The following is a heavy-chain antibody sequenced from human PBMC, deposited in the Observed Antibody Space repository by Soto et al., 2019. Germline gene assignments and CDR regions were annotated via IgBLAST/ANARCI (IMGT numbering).Heavy chain of an antibody. D-gene: IGHD2-15*01. Sequence: SETLSLTCTVSGGSVSRDSYYWSWIRQPPGKGLEWIGYISNSGSTKYNPSLESRVTISIDTSKNHLSLKMSSVTSDDTAVYYCARDGGYCNGDSCYYIWFDPWGQGTLVTVSS. CDR2: ISNSGST. CDR3: ARDGGYCNGDSCYYIWFDP. J-gene: IGHJ5*02. V-gene: IGHV4-61*03. CDR1: GGSVSRDSYY.